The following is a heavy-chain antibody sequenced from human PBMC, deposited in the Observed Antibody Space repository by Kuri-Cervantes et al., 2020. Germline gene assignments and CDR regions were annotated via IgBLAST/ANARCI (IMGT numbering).Heavy chain of an antibody. CDR3: ANIPAAMESYSYGMDV. CDR1: GFTFSSSS. D-gene: IGHD2-2*01. Sequence: GESLKISCAAPGFTFSSSSMNWVRQAPGKGLEWVSYISSSSSTIYYADSVKARFTISRDNAKNSLYLQMNSLRDEDTAVYYCANIPAAMESYSYGMDVWGQGATVTVSS. V-gene: IGHV3-48*02. CDR2: ISSSSSTI. J-gene: IGHJ6*02.